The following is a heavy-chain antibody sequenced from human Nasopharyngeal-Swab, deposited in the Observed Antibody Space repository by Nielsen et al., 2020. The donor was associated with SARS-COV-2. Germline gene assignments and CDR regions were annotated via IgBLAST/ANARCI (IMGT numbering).Heavy chain of an antibody. CDR2: ISYDGSNK. D-gene: IGHD6-19*01. Sequence: GGSLRLSCAASGFTFSSYGMHWVRQAPGKGLEWVAVISYDGSNKYYADSVKGRFTISRDNSKNTLYLQMNSLRAEDTAVYYCAKEGAVAGLDYWGQGTLVTVSS. J-gene: IGHJ4*02. CDR1: GFTFSSYG. V-gene: IGHV3-30*18. CDR3: AKEGAVAGLDY.